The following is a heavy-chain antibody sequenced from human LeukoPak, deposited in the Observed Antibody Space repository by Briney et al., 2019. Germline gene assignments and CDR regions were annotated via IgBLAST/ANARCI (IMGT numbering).Heavy chain of an antibody. J-gene: IGHJ6*02. D-gene: IGHD2-2*01. CDR3: ARDFAAVPVPAALYYYYYGMDV. Sequence: GGSLRLSCAASGFTFSSYAMSWVRQAPGKGLEWVSAISGSGGSTYYADSVKGRFTISRDNAKNSLYLQMNSLRAEDTAVYYCARDFAAVPVPAALYYYYYGMDVWGQGTTVTVSS. CDR2: ISGSGGST. V-gene: IGHV3-23*01. CDR1: GFTFSSYA.